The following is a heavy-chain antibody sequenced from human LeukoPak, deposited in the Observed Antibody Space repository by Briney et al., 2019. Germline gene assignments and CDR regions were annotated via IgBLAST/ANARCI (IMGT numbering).Heavy chain of an antibody. CDR2: ISYDGSNK. V-gene: IGHV3-30*04. D-gene: IGHD6-19*01. CDR3: AKDLGGGSGCYDL. CDR1: GFTFSSYA. Sequence: GGSLRLSCAASGFTFSSYAMHWVRQAPGKGLEWVAIISYDGSNKYYADSVQGRFTISRDNSKNTLYLQMNSLRAEDTAVYYCAKDLGGGSGCYDLWGRGTLVTVSS. J-gene: IGHJ2*01.